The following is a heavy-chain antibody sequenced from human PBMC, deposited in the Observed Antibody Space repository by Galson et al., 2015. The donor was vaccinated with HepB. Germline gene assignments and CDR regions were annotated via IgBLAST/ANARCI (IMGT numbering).Heavy chain of an antibody. CDR2: ISWNSGSI. J-gene: IGHJ4*02. Sequence: SLRLSCAASGFTFDDYAMHWVRQAPGKGLEWVSGISWNSGSIGYADSVKGRFTISRDNAKNSLYLQMNSLRAEDTALYYCAKDHYYDSSGYYSSRFDYWGQGTLVTVSS. D-gene: IGHD3-22*01. V-gene: IGHV3-9*01. CDR1: GFTFDDYA. CDR3: AKDHYYDSSGYYSSRFDY.